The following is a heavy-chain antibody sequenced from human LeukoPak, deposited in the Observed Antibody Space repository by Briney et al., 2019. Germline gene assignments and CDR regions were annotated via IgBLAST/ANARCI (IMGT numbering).Heavy chain of an antibody. CDR1: GGSISSYY. J-gene: IGHJ4*02. D-gene: IGHD2-8*01. Sequence: PSETLSLTCTVSGGSISSYYWSWIRQPPGKGLEWIGYIYYSGSTNYNPSLKSRVTLSVDTSKNQFSLKLSSVTAADTAVYYCARVGPGTNFDYWGQGTLVTVSS. CDR3: ARVGPGTNFDY. CDR2: IYYSGST. V-gene: IGHV4-59*01.